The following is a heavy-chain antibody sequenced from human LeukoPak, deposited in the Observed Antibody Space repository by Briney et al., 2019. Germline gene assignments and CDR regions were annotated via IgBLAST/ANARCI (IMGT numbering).Heavy chain of an antibody. CDR1: EFTFSTYS. J-gene: IGHJ6*04. Sequence: GGSLRLSCAASEFTFSTYSMNWVRQAPGKGLEYVSAISSNGGSTYYANSVKGRFTISRDNSKNTLYLQMGSLRAEDMAVYYCAELGITMIGGVWGKGTTVTISS. CDR2: ISSNGGST. V-gene: IGHV3-64*01. CDR3: AELGITMIGGV. D-gene: IGHD3-10*02.